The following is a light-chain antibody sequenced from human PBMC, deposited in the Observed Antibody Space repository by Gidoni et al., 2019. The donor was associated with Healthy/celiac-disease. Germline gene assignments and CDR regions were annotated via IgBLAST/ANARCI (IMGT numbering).Light chain of an antibody. CDR3: QVWDSSSDHPGV. Sequence: SYVLTQPPSVSVAPGKTARITCGGNNIGIKSVPWYQQKPSQAPVLVIYYDSDRPSGIPERFSGSNSGNTATLTISRVEAGDEADYYCQVWDSSSDHPGVFGGGTKLTVL. V-gene: IGLV3-21*04. CDR2: YDS. CDR1: NIGIKS. J-gene: IGLJ3*02.